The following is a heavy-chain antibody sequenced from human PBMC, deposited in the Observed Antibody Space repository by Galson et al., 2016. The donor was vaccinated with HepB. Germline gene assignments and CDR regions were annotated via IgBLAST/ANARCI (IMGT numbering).Heavy chain of an antibody. V-gene: IGHV3-13*01. CDR1: GFIFSDYD. Sequence: SLRLSCAASGFIFSDYDMHWVRQVTGKSLEWVSAIDSAGDTFYPGSVKGRFTISRDNFQNSLFLHMNSLRTEDTAVYYCARAQWIQARRAAYFDYWGQGALVTVSS. CDR2: IDSAGDT. D-gene: IGHD5-18*01. J-gene: IGHJ4*02. CDR3: ARAQWIQARRAAYFDY.